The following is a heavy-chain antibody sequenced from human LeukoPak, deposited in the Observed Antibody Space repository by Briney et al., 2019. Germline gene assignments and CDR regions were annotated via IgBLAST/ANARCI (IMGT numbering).Heavy chain of an antibody. J-gene: IGHJ6*04. Sequence: GASVKVSCKASGYTFTGYYMHWVRQAPGQGLEWMGWINPNSGGTNYAQKFQGRVTMTRDTSISTAYMELSRLRSEDTAVYYCARVTSLRFLEMDVWGKGTTVTVSS. CDR1: GYTFTGYY. V-gene: IGHV1-2*02. D-gene: IGHD3-3*01. CDR2: INPNSGGT. CDR3: ARVTSLRFLEMDV.